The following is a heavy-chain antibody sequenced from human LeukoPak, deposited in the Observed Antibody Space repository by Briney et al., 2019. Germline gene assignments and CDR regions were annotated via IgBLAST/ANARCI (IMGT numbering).Heavy chain of an antibody. CDR3: ARHSGTYYDY. J-gene: IGHJ4*02. CDR1: GFIFSSYW. Sequence: GGSLRLSCAASGFIFSSYWMSWVRQAPGEVLEWVANVKQDGSEQYYVDSVKGRFTISRDNAKNSLYLQMNNLRAEDTAVYYCARHSGTYYDYWGQGILVTVSS. D-gene: IGHD1-26*01. V-gene: IGHV3-7*01. CDR2: VKQDGSEQ.